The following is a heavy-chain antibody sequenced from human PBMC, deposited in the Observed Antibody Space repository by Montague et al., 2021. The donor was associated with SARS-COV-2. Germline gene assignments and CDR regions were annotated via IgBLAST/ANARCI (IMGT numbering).Heavy chain of an antibody. CDR3: ARGGEYSSSEGFDY. J-gene: IGHJ4*02. V-gene: IGHV4-59*01. Sequence: SETLSLTCTVSGGSISSYYWSWIRQPPGKGLEWIGYIYYSGSTNYNPSLKSRVTISVDTSKNQFSLKLSSVTAADTAVYYCARGGEYSSSEGFDYWGQGTLVTVSS. CDR2: IYYSGST. CDR1: GGSISSYY. D-gene: IGHD6-6*01.